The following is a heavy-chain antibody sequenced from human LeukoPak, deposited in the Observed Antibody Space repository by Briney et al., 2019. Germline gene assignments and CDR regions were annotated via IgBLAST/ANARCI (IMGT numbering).Heavy chain of an antibody. J-gene: IGHJ6*03. CDR2: ISAYNGNT. CDR3: ARVVAARYYYYYYMDV. V-gene: IGHV1-18*01. D-gene: IGHD6-25*01. CDR1: GYTFTSYG. Sequence: ASVKVSCKASGYTFTSYGISWVRQAPGQGLEWMGWISAYNGNTNYAQKLQGRVTITRNTSISTAYMELSSLRSEDTAVYYCARVVAARYYYYYYMDVWGKGTTVTVSS.